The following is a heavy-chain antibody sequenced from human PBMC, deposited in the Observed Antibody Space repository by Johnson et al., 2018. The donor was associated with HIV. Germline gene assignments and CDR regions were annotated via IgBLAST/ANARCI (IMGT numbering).Heavy chain of an antibody. J-gene: IGHJ3*02. CDR2: ISYDGSNK. CDR1: GFTFSSYA. V-gene: IGHV3-30-3*01. D-gene: IGHD3-22*01. Sequence: QMQLVESGGGVVQPGRSLRLSCAASGFTFSSYAMHWVRQAPGKGLEWVAVISYDGSNKYYADSVKGRFTISRDNSKNTLYLQMNSLRAEDTAVYYCARVPTSSGYHDAFDIWGQGTMVTVSS. CDR3: ARVPTSSGYHDAFDI.